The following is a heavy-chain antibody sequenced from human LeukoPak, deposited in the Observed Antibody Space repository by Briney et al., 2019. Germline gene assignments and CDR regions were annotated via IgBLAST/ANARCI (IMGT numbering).Heavy chain of an antibody. D-gene: IGHD3-3*01. Sequence: GRSLRLSCAATGFTFDDYAMHWVRQAPGKGMEGVSGISWNSGSIGYADSVKGRFTISRDNAKNSLYLQMNSLRAEDTALYYCAKDREYDFWRTFDYWDQGTLVTVSS. V-gene: IGHV3-9*01. CDR3: AKDREYDFWRTFDY. CDR2: ISWNSGSI. CDR1: GFTFDDYA. J-gene: IGHJ4*02.